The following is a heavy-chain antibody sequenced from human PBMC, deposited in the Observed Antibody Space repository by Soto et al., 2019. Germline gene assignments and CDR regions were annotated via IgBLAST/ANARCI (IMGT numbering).Heavy chain of an antibody. CDR3: ARVGYCSGGSCLDY. Sequence: SETLSLTCTVSGGSISSYYWNWIRQPPGKGLELIGYIYYSGSTNYNASLKSRVTISVDTSKNQFSLKLSSVTAADTAVYYCARVGYCSGGSCLDYWGQGTLVTVS. CDR1: GGSISSYY. V-gene: IGHV4-59*01. D-gene: IGHD2-15*01. J-gene: IGHJ4*02. CDR2: IYYSGST.